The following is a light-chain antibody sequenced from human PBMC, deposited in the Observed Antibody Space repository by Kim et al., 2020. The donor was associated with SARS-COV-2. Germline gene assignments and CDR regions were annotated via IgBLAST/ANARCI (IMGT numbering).Light chain of an antibody. CDR3: SSYTSSSSYV. J-gene: IGLJ1*01. V-gene: IGLV2-14*03. CDR1: SSDVGGYNY. CDR2: DVS. Sequence: GQSITISCTGTSSDVGGYNYVSWYQQHPGKAPKLMIYDVSNRPSGVSNRFPGSKSGNTASLTISGLQAEDEADYYCSSYTSSSSYVFATGTKVTVL.